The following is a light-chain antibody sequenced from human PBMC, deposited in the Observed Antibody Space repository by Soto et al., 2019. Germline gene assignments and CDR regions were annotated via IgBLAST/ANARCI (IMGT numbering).Light chain of an antibody. CDR3: ASWDDRLADVI. V-gene: IGLV1-47*02. J-gene: IGLJ2*01. Sequence: QSVRPHPPAASWTPGHKVFISCSVSSSNIGGTNYAYWYQQLPGAAPKLLMHSNNLRPSGVPERISGSKFGTAASLAISGLRSEDEAVYYCASWDDRLADVIFGGGTKVTVL. CDR2: SNN. CDR1: SSNIGGTNY.